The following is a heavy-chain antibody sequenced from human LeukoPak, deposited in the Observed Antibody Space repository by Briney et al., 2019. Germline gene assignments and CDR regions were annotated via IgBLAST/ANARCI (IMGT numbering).Heavy chain of an antibody. D-gene: IGHD6-13*01. CDR3: ASHSSSWYGFDY. V-gene: IGHV3-53*01. CDR2: IYSGGST. CDR1: GFTVSSNH. J-gene: IGHJ4*02. Sequence: PGGSLRLSCAASGFTVSSNHMSWVRQAPGKGLEWVSVIYSGGSTYYADSVKGRFTISRDNSKNTLYLQMDSLRAEDTAVYYRASHSSSWYGFDYWGQGTLVTVSS.